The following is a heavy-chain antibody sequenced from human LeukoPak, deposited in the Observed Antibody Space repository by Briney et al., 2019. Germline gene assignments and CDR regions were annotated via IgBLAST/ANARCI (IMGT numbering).Heavy chain of an antibody. J-gene: IGHJ4*02. D-gene: IGHD3-22*01. V-gene: IGHV3-74*03. CDR2: MSTDCRST. Sequence: SMSTDCRSTTSAESVRRPFTLSRDNSKNTLYLQMHSLRAEDTAVYYCARDSSGYLPHDYWGQGTLVTVSS. CDR3: ARDSSGYLPHDY.